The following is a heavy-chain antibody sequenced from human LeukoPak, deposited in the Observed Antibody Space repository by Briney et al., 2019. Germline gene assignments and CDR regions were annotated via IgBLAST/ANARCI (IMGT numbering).Heavy chain of an antibody. J-gene: IGHJ4*02. CDR2: ISSNGGST. CDR1: ELNFISYA. V-gene: IGHV3-64D*06. Sequence: PGGSLKLFCSASELNFISYAMHWVRQAPGQGLEYISSISSNGGSTYYADSVKGRFTISRDNSKNTLYLQMSSLRTEDTAVYYCVKDKGGYYYGSGSNYTDWGQGTLVTVSS. D-gene: IGHD3-10*01. CDR3: VKDKGGYYYGSGSNYTD.